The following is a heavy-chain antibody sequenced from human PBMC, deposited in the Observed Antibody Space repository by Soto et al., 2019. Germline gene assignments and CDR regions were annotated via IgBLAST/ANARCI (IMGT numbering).Heavy chain of an antibody. Sequence: GGSLRLSCAASGFTFSSYAMHWVRQAPGKGLEWVAVISYDGSNKYYADSVKGRFTISRDNSKNTLYLQMNSLRAEDSAVYYCESITIFGVVNQRDYFVYWGQGTLVTVSS. CDR1: GFTFSSYA. V-gene: IGHV3-30-3*01. CDR2: ISYDGSNK. D-gene: IGHD3-3*01. J-gene: IGHJ4*02. CDR3: ESITIFGVVNQRDYFVY.